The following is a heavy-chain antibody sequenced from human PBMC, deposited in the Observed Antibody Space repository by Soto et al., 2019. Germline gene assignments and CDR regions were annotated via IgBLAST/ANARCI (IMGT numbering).Heavy chain of an antibody. CDR1: GGSISSYY. D-gene: IGHD2-15*01. CDR2: IYYSGST. J-gene: IGHJ5*02. Sequence: SETLSLTCTVSGGSISSYYWSWIRQPPGKGLEWIGYIYYSGSTNYNPSLKSRVTISVDTSKNQFSLKLSSVTAADTAVYYCARVVRVVVAATFWFDPWGQGTLVTVSS. CDR3: ARVVRVVVAATFWFDP. V-gene: IGHV4-59*01.